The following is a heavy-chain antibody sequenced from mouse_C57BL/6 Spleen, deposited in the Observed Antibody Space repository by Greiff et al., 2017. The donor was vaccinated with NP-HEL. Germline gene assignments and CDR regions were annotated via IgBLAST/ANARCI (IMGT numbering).Heavy chain of an antibody. J-gene: IGHJ3*01. CDR2: IDPETGGT. CDR3: TRLLIYYDYVWFAY. CDR1: GYTFTDYE. Sequence: QVQLQQSGAELVRPGASVTLSCKASGYTFTDYEMHWVKQTPVHGLEWIGAIDPETGGTAYNQKFKGKAILTADKSSSTAYMELRSLTSEDSAVYYCTRLLIYYDYVWFAYWGQGTLVTVSA. V-gene: IGHV1-15*01. D-gene: IGHD2-4*01.